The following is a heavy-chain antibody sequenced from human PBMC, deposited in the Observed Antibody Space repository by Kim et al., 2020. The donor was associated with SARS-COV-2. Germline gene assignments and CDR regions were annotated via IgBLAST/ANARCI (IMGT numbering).Heavy chain of an antibody. V-gene: IGHV1-18*01. CDR2: ISAYSGNT. D-gene: IGHD1-7*01. J-gene: IGHJ4*02. CDR1: GYTFTTYG. CDR3: ARDVNYKFDH. Sequence: ASVKVSCKASGYTFTTYGISWVRQAPGQGLEWMGWISAYSGNTKYAQKNQGRVTLTTDTPTSTAYMELRSLGSDDTAVYYCARDVNYKFDHWGQGTLVTVSS.